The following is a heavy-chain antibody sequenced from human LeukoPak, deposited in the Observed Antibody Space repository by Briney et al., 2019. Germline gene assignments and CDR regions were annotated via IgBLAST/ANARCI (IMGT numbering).Heavy chain of an antibody. Sequence: SETLSLTCTVSGGSMNQYYWSWIRQPPGKGLEWIGEINHSGSTNYNPSLKSRVTISVDTSKNQFSLKLNSVTAADTAVYYCARHRRGYYYGSGSTFDYWGQGTLVTVSS. CDR2: INHSGST. J-gene: IGHJ4*02. CDR1: GGSMNQYY. D-gene: IGHD3-10*01. CDR3: ARHRRGYYYGSGSTFDY. V-gene: IGHV4-34*01.